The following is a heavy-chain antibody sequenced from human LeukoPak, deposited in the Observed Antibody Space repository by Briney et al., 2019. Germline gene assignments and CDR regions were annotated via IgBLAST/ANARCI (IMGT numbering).Heavy chain of an antibody. V-gene: IGHV3-48*03. CDR2: ISSSGSTI. CDR1: GFTFSSYE. Sequence: GGSLRLSCAASGFTFSSYEMNWVRQAPGKGLEWVSYISSSGSTIYYADSVKGRFTISRDNAKNSLYLQMNSLRAEDTAVYCCARDTLRLGELSFFNYYYYYMDVWGKGTTVTISS. J-gene: IGHJ6*03. D-gene: IGHD3-16*02. CDR3: ARDTLRLGELSFFNYYYYYMDV.